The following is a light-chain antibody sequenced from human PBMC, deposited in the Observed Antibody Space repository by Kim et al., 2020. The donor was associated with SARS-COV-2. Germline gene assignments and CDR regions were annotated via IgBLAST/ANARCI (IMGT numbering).Light chain of an antibody. CDR1: SLRSYD. CDR2: GKD. J-gene: IGLJ2*01. V-gene: IGLV3-19*01. Sequence: VALGQTVRITCQGDSLRSYDATWYQQKPGQAPKVVIYGKDNRPSGIPDRFSGSNSGNTAYLTITGTQAGDEADYYCNSRDSNDNVVFGGGTKVTVL. CDR3: NSRDSNDNVV.